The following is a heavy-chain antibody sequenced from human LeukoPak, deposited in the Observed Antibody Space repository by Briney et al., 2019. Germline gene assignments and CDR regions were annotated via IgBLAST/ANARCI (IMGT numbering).Heavy chain of an antibody. D-gene: IGHD2-15*01. CDR2: IIPIFGTA. CDR3: ARDQGYCSGGSCYWFAY. J-gene: IGHJ4*02. CDR1: GGTFSSYA. Sequence: GASVKVSCKASGGTFSSYAISWVRQAPGQGLEWMGGIIPIFGTANYAQKFQGRVTITTDESTSTAYMELSSLRSEDTAVYYCARDQGYCSGGSCYWFAYWGQGTLVTVSS. V-gene: IGHV1-69*05.